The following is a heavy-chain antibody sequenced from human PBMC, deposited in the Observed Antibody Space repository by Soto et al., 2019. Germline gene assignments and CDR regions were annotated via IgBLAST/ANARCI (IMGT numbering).Heavy chain of an antibody. CDR2: IIPFFETA. Sequence: QVQLVQSGAEVKKPGSSVKVSCKASGGTFSRNAISWVRQAPGQGLEWMGGIIPFFETADYAQKFQGRVTITADESTSTAYMELSSLRSGDTAVYYCSTASDMTPGYYYGMDVWGQGTTVTVSS. CDR3: STASDMTPGYYYGMDV. J-gene: IGHJ6*02. D-gene: IGHD4-17*01. V-gene: IGHV1-69*01. CDR1: GGTFSRNA.